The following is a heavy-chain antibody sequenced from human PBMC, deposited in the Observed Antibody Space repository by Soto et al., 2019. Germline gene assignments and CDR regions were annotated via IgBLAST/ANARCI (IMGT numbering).Heavy chain of an antibody. CDR1: GGTFGSYA. CDR2: IIPIPGTA. Sequence: EQLVQSGAEVKKPGSSVKVSCKASGGTFGSYAISWVRQAPGQGLEWMGGIIPIPGTANYAQKFQGRVTIAADESTSTAYMELSSLRSEDTAVYYCARSQGSSTSLEIYYYYYYGMDVWGQGTTVTLSS. CDR3: ARSQGSSTSLEIYYYYYYGMDV. J-gene: IGHJ6*02. V-gene: IGHV1-69*01. D-gene: IGHD2-2*01.